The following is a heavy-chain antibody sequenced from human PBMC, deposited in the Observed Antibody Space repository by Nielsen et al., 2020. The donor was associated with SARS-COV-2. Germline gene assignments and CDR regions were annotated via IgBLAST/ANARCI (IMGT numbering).Heavy chain of an antibody. D-gene: IGHD1-26*01. V-gene: IGHV3-23*01. J-gene: IGHJ4*02. CDR2: ISGSGGST. CDR3: AKDSSGSYHFDY. CDR1: GFTFSSYA. Sequence: GESLKISCAASGFTFSSYAMSWVRQAPGKGLEWVSAISGSGGSTYYADSVKGRSTISRDNSKNTLYLQMNSLRAEDTAVYYCAKDSSGSYHFDYWGQGTLVTVSS.